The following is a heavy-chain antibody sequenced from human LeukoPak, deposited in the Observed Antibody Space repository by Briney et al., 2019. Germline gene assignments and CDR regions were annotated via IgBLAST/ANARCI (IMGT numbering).Heavy chain of an antibody. V-gene: IGHV3-30*02. J-gene: IGHJ4*02. CDR1: GFTFSSYG. CDR3: AKDLTTVTKSDFDY. Sequence: GGSLRLSCAASGFTFSSYGMHWVRQAPGKRLEWVAFIRYDGSNKYYADSVKGRFTISRDNSKNTLYLQMNSLRAEDTAVYYCAKDLTTVTKSDFDYWGQGTLVTVSS. D-gene: IGHD4-11*01. CDR2: IRYDGSNK.